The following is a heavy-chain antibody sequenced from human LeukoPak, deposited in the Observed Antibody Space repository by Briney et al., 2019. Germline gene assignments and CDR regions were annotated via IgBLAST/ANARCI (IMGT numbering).Heavy chain of an antibody. D-gene: IGHD4-11*01. Sequence: ASVTVSCKASGYTFTGYYMHWVRQAPGQGLEWMGWINPNSGGTNYAQKFQGRVTMTRDTSISTAYMELSRLRSDDTAVYYCARSRLQHFAFDVWGQGTMVTVSS. CDR3: ARSRLQHFAFDV. CDR1: GYTFTGYY. CDR2: INPNSGGT. V-gene: IGHV1-2*02. J-gene: IGHJ3*01.